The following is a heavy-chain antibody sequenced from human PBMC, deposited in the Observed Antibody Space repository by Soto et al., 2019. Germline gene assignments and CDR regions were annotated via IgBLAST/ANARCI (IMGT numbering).Heavy chain of an antibody. CDR3: ARTYSSGWYSSDAFDI. Sequence: GASVKVSCKASGYTFTGYYMHWVRQAPGQGLEWMGWINPNSGGTNYAQKFQGWVTMTRDTSISTAYMELSRLRSDDTAVYYCARTYSSGWYSSDAFDIWGQGTMVTVSS. CDR1: GYTFTGYY. D-gene: IGHD6-19*01. V-gene: IGHV1-2*04. CDR2: INPNSGGT. J-gene: IGHJ3*02.